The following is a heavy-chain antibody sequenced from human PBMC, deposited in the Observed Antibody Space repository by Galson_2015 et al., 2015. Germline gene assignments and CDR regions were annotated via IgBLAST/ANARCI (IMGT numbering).Heavy chain of an antibody. CDR1: GFTFSSYW. CDR3: AREYGANRPYYFDY. J-gene: IGHJ4*02. V-gene: IGHV3-74*01. D-gene: IGHD4-23*01. CDR2: ISRDGSST. Sequence: SLRLSCAASGFTFSSYWMHWVRQAPGKGLVWVSRISRDGSSTTYADSVKGRFTISRDNAKNTLYLQINSLRAEDTAVYFCAREYGANRPYYFDYWGQGTLVTVSS.